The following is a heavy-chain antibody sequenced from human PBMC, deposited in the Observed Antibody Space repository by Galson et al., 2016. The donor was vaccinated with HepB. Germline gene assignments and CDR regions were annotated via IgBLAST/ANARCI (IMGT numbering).Heavy chain of an antibody. D-gene: IGHD4-17*01. CDR2: ISDDGGNK. V-gene: IGHV3-30-3*01. Sequence: SLRLSCAASGFTFSSYAMNWVRQAPGKGLEWVALISDDGGNKYYVDPVKGRFTISRDNSKNTLYLQMNSLRAEDTAVYYCARVATVTTFYYYYGMDVWGQGTTVTVSS. CDR3: ARVATVTTFYYYYGMDV. CDR1: GFTFSSYA. J-gene: IGHJ6*02.